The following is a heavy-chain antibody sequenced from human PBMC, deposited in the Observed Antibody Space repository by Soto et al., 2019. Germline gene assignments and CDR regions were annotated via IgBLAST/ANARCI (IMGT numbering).Heavy chain of an antibody. V-gene: IGHV3-11*01. CDR2: ISSSGSST. J-gene: IGHJ3*02. CDR1: GFTFSDYY. D-gene: IGHD2-21*02. Sequence: QVQLVESGGGLVKPEGSLRLSCAASGFTFSDYYMSWIRQAPGKGLEWVSYISSSGSSTYYADSVKGRFTISRDNGKNSLYLQMNSLRAEDTAVYYCARRWSYSDCGGYAFDIWGQGTMVTVSS. CDR3: ARRWSYSDCGGYAFDI.